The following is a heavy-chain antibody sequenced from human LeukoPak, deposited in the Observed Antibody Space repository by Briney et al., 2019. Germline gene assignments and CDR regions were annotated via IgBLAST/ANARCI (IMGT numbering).Heavy chain of an antibody. Sequence: SGGSLRLSCAASGFTFSSYAMSWVRQAPGKGLEWVSAISGSGGSTYYADSVKGRFTISRDNSKNTLYLQMNSLRAEDTAVYYCAEDGDYYDAFDIWGQGTMVTVSS. J-gene: IGHJ3*02. V-gene: IGHV3-23*01. CDR1: GFTFSSYA. CDR2: ISGSGGST. CDR3: AEDGDYYDAFDI. D-gene: IGHD1-26*01.